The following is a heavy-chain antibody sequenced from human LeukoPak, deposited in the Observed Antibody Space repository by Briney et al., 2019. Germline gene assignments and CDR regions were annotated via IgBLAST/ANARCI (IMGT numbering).Heavy chain of an antibody. D-gene: IGHD3-10*01. J-gene: IGHJ4*02. CDR2: IYSSGIT. CDR1: GGSISSYY. CDR3: ARDTWEGSGSYWAD. V-gene: IGHV4-4*07. Sequence: SETLSLTCSVSGGSISSYYWSWNRRPAGKGLEWIGRIYSSGITNYSPSLKSRVTMSVDTSKNQFSLKLTSVTAADTAVYYCARDTWEGSGSYWADWGQGTLVTVSS.